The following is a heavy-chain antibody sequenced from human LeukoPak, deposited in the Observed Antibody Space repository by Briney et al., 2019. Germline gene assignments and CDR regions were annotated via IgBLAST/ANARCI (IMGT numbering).Heavy chain of an antibody. CDR3: ARVFSKKGIAAAGMDV. CDR1: GYSISSGYY. J-gene: IGHJ6*02. D-gene: IGHD6-13*01. V-gene: IGHV4-38-2*02. CDR2: IYHSGST. Sequence: SETLSLTCTVSGYSISSGYYWGWIRQPPGKGLEWIGSIYHSGSTYYNPSLKSRVTISVDTSKNQFSLKLSSVTAADTAVYYCARVFSKKGIAAAGMDVWGQGTTVTVSS.